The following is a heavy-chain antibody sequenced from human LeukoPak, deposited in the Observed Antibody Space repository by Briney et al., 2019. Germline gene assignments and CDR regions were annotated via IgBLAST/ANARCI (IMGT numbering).Heavy chain of an antibody. Sequence: GSLRLSCEGSAFIFSGHWMNWVRQPPGKGLEWIGEINHSGSTNYNPSLKSRVTISVDTSKNQFSLKLSSVTAADTAVYYCARGPSWIQLWLRNWSDPWGQGTLVTVSS. V-gene: IGHV4-34*01. CDR1: AFIFSGHW. CDR2: INHSGST. J-gene: IGHJ5*02. CDR3: ARGPSWIQLWLRNWSDP. D-gene: IGHD5-18*01.